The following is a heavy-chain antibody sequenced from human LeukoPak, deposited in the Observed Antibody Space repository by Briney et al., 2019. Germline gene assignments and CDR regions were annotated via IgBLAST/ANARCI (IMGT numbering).Heavy chain of an antibody. CDR3: ARDRGVTRDRTVGWFDP. J-gene: IGHJ5*02. V-gene: IGHV3-7*01. Sequence: QSGGSLRLSCAASGFTFSSYWMTWVRQAPGKGMEWVASIKQDGSEKYYVDSVKGRFTISRDNAKNLLYLQMNSLRVEDTAVYYCARDRGVTRDRTVGWFDPWGQGTLVIVSS. CDR2: IKQDGSEK. CDR1: GFTFSSYW. D-gene: IGHD3-10*01.